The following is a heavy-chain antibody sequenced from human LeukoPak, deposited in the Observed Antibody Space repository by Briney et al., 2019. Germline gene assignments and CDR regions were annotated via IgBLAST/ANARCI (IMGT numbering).Heavy chain of an antibody. CDR2: IYYSGST. J-gene: IGHJ4*02. CDR3: ARAPDDILTGPPDY. V-gene: IGHV4-39*01. CDR1: GGSISSSSYY. Sequence: SETLSLTCTVSGGSISSSSYYWGWIRQPPGKGLEWIGSIYYSGSTYYNPSLKGRVTISVDTSKNQFSLKLSSVTAADTAVYYCARAPDDILTGPPDYWGQGTLVTVSS. D-gene: IGHD3-9*01.